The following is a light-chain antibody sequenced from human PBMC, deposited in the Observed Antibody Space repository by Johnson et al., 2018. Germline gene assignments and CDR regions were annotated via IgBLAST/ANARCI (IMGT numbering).Light chain of an antibody. J-gene: IGLJ1*01. Sequence: QSVLTQPPSVSAAPGQKVTISCSGSSSNIGNNYVSWYQQLPGTAPKLLIYENNKRPSGIPDRFSGSKSGTSATLGITVLQTGDEADYYCGTWDSSLSAGNVFGTGTKGTVL. V-gene: IGLV1-51*02. CDR3: GTWDSSLSAGNV. CDR1: SSNIGNNY. CDR2: ENN.